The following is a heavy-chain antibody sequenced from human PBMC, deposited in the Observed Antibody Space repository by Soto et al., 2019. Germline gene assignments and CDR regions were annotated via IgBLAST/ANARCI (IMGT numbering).Heavy chain of an antibody. V-gene: IGHV4-34*01. CDR1: GGSFSGYY. Sequence: QVQLQQWGAGLLKPSETLSLTCAVYGGSFSGYYWGWIRQPPGKGLEWIGEINHSGSTNYNPSLKSRVTISVDTSKNQFSLKLSSVTAADTAVYYCARDTPRCSSTSCNFDYWGQGTLVSVSS. CDR2: INHSGST. CDR3: ARDTPRCSSTSCNFDY. D-gene: IGHD2-2*01. J-gene: IGHJ4*02.